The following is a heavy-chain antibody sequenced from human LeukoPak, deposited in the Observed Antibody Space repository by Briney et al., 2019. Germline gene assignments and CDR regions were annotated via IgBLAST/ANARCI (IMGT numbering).Heavy chain of an antibody. Sequence: ASVKVSCKASGYTLSGYGISWVRQAPGQGLEWVGWITTYNGEKKYSEKFQGRVTMTTDTSTSTYYMEMTSLRTDDTAIHYCARDCSNGVCYPRDYWGQGTLVSVST. J-gene: IGHJ4*02. V-gene: IGHV1-18*01. D-gene: IGHD2-8*01. CDR1: GYTLSGYG. CDR3: ARDCSNGVCYPRDY. CDR2: ITTYNGEK.